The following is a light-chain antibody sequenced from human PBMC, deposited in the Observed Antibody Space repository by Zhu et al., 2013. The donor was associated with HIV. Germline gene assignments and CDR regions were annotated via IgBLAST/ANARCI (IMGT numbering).Light chain of an antibody. CDR1: SSNIGNKY. J-gene: IGLJ3*02. CDR2: DDT. V-gene: IGLV1-51*01. CDR3: ATWDNSLSAVV. Sequence: QSVLTQPPSVSAAPGQTVTISCSGSSSNIGNKYVSWYRQFPGTAPKLLIYDDTKRPPVIPDRFSGSKSGTSATLGITGLQTGDEGDYFCATWDNSLSAVVFGGGTKLTVL.